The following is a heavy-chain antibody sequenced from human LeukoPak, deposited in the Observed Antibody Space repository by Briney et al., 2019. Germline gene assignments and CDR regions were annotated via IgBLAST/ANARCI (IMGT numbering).Heavy chain of an antibody. V-gene: IGHV4-59*08. CDR3: ARHMPRWGDSYYYYGMDV. J-gene: IGHJ6*02. CDR2: IYYSGST. CDR1: GGSISSYY. Sequence: PSETPSLTCTVSGGSISSYYWSWIRQPPGKGLEWIEYIYYSGSTNYNPSLKSRVTISVDTSKNQFSLKLSSVTAADTAVYYCARHMPRWGDSYYYYGMDVWGQGTTVTVSS. D-gene: IGHD2-21*02.